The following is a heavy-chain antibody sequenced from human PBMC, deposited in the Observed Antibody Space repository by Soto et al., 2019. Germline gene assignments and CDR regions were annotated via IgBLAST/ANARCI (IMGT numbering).Heavy chain of an antibody. CDR3: ARMATFGSLNWFDP. CDR1: GYSFTNND. V-gene: IGHV1-8*01. J-gene: IGHJ5*02. Sequence: ASVKVSCKASGYSFTNNDVRWVRQATGQGLEWMGWMNPGSGDTGYAQKFQGRVTMTRDISIATAYMELSSLRSDDTAIYYCARMATFGSLNWFDPWGQGTLVTVSS. D-gene: IGHD3-16*01. CDR2: MNPGSGDT.